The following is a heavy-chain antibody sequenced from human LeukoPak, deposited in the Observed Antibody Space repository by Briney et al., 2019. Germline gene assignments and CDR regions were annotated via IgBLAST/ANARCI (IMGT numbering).Heavy chain of an antibody. D-gene: IGHD3-3*01. V-gene: IGHV4-59*08. CDR2: IYYSGST. Sequence: SETLSLTCTVSGGSISSYYCSWIRQPPGQGLEWMGYIYYSGSTNYNPSLKSRVTIAVDTSKNQFSLKLSSVTAADTAVYYCASTNYDSFDYWGQGTLVTVSS. CDR3: ASTNYDSFDY. CDR1: GGSISSYY. J-gene: IGHJ4*02.